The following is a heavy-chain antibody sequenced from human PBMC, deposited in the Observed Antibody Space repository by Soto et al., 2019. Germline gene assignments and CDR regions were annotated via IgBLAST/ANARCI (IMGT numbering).Heavy chain of an antibody. CDR1: GFTFSNAW. V-gene: IGHV3-15*01. CDR3: TTAPLNYDSSGYYGMEV. D-gene: IGHD3-22*01. Sequence: GWSLRLSCAASGFTFSNAWMSLVRQAPGKGLEWVGRIKSKTDGGTTDYAAPVKGRFTISRDDSKNTLYLQMNSLKTEDTAVYYCTTAPLNYDSSGYYGMEVWGKGTTVTVSS. J-gene: IGHJ6*04. CDR2: IKSKTDGGTT.